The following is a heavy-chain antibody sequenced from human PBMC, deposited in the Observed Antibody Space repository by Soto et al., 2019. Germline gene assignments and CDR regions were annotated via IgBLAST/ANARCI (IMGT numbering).Heavy chain of an antibody. V-gene: IGHV4-39*01. CDR3: ARQLGDYGDYEEATGELDY. Sequence: SETLSLTCTVSGGSISSSSYYWGWIRQPPGKGLEWIGSIYYSGSTYYNPSLKSRVTISVDTSKNQFSLKLSSVTAADTAVYYCARQLGDYGDYEEATGELDYWGQGTLVTVSS. D-gene: IGHD4-17*01. CDR1: GGSISSSSYY. J-gene: IGHJ4*02. CDR2: IYYSGST.